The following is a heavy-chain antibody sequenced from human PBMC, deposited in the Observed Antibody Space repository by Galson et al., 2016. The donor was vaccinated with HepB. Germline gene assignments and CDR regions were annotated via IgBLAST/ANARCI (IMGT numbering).Heavy chain of an antibody. D-gene: IGHD3-9*01. CDR2: ISGTGTYI. J-gene: IGHJ6*02. CDR1: GFTFITYS. V-gene: IGHV3-21*06. CDR3: AKYHAFLGLYFYGMDV. Sequence: LRLSCAASGFTFITYSMNWVRQAPGKGLEWVSSISGTGTYIYHAESVRGRFTISRDNAKNLLYLQMNSLRAEDTDGYYCAKYHAFLGLYFYGMDVWGQGTTVTVSS.